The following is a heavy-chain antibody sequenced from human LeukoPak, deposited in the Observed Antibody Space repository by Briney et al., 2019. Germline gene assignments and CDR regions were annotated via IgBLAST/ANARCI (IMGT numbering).Heavy chain of an antibody. CDR2: IYYSGST. D-gene: IGHD3-22*01. Sequence: GSLRLSCAASGFTFSSYAMSWVRQAPGKGLEWIGYIYYSGSTNYNPSLKSRVTISVDTSKNQFSLKLSSVTAADTAVYYCARYYYDRKPRFAPWGQGTLVPVPP. V-gene: IGHV4-59*01. CDR3: ARYYYDRKPRFAP. J-gene: IGHJ5*02. CDR1: GFTFSSYA.